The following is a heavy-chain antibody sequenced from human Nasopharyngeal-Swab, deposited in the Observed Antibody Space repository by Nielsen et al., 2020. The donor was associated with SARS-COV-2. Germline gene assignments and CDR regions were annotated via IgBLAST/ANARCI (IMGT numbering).Heavy chain of an antibody. CDR2: IYYSGST. D-gene: IGHD3-3*01. J-gene: IGHJ5*02. Sequence: GSLRLSCTVSGGSISSSSYYWGWIRQPPGKGLEWIGSIYYSGSTYYNPSLKSRVTISVDTSKNQFSLKLSSVTAADTAVYYCARHAYYDFWSGYYTWFDPRGQGTLVTVSS. CDR1: GGSISSSSYY. CDR3: ARHAYYDFWSGYYTWFDP. V-gene: IGHV4-39*01.